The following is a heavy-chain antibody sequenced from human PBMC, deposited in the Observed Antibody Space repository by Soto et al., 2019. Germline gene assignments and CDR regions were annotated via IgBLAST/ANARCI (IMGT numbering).Heavy chain of an antibody. CDR2: IYYSGST. Sequence: QVQLQESGPGLVKPSETLSLTCTVSGGSINNYYWRWIRQPPGKGLEWIGYIYYSGSTNYNPSLKSRVTISVDTSKNQFSLKLSSVTAADTAVYYCARRYGGNFDYWGQGTLVTVSS. V-gene: IGHV4-59*01. CDR3: ARRYGGNFDY. J-gene: IGHJ4*02. CDR1: GGSINNYY. D-gene: IGHD1-26*01.